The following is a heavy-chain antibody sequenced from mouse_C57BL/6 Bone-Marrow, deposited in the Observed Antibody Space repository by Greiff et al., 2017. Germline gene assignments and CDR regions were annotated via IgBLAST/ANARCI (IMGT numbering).Heavy chain of an antibody. J-gene: IGHJ4*01. D-gene: IGHD1-1*01. CDR1: GYTFTSYC. Sequence: QVQPQQSGAELARPGASVKLSCKASGYTFTSYCISWVKQRTGQGLEWIGEIYPRSGNTYYNEKFKGKATLTADTSSSTAYMGLRSLTSEDSAVYICARRGLLRPRDYWGQGTSVTVSS. CDR2: IYPRSGNT. V-gene: IGHV1-81*01. CDR3: ARRGLLRPRDY.